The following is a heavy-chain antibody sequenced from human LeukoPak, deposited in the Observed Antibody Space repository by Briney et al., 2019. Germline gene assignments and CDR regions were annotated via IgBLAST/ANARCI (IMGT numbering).Heavy chain of an antibody. D-gene: IGHD1-26*01. V-gene: IGHV1-24*01. J-gene: IGHJ4*02. CDR1: GYTLTELS. CDR2: FDPEDGET. Sequence: ASVKVSCKVSGYTLTELSMHWVRQAPGKGLEWMGGFDPEDGETIYAQKFQGRVTMTEDTSTDTAYMELSSLRSEDTAVYYCATASSGDSGSYLFDYWGQGTLVTVSS. CDR3: ATASSGDSGSYLFDY.